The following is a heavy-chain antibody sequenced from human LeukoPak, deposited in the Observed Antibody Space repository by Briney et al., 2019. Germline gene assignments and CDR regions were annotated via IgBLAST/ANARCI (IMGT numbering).Heavy chain of an antibody. CDR3: ARQLVLDY. CDR2: IHEDGSDK. J-gene: IGHJ4*02. V-gene: IGHV3-7*01. D-gene: IGHD6-6*01. CDR1: GFTFSRHW. Sequence: GGSLRLSCAASGFTFSRHWMNWVRQAPGKGLEWVANIHEDGSDKYYVDSVKGRFTISRDNAKNSLYLQMNSLRAEDTAVYYCARQLVLDYWGQGTLVTVSS.